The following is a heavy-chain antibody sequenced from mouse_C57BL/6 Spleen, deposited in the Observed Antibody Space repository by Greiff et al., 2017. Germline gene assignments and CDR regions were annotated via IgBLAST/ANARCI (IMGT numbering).Heavy chain of an antibody. V-gene: IGHV1-69*01. CDR2: IDPSDSYT. CDR1: GYTFTSYW. D-gene: IGHD4-1*01. Sequence: QVQLQQPGAELVMPGASVKLSCKASGYTFTSYWMHWVKQRPGQGLEWIGDIDPSDSYTNYNQKFKGKSTLTVDKSSSTAYMQLSSLTSEDSAVYYCARGGKLVPSSSFDYWGQGTTLTVSS. J-gene: IGHJ2*01. CDR3: ARGGKLVPSSSFDY.